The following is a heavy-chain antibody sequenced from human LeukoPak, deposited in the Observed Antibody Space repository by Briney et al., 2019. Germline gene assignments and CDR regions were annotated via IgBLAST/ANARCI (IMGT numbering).Heavy chain of an antibody. Sequence: ASVKVSCKASGYTFTGYYMHWVRQAPGQGLEWMGIINPSGGSTSYAQKFQGRVTMTRDTSTSTVYMELSSLRSEDTAVYYCARGQNYYGSGSYYRTPKYYYYYYGMDVWGQGTTVTVSS. V-gene: IGHV1-46*01. CDR1: GYTFTGYY. J-gene: IGHJ6*02. CDR3: ARGQNYYGSGSYYRTPKYYYYYYGMDV. CDR2: INPSGGST. D-gene: IGHD3-10*01.